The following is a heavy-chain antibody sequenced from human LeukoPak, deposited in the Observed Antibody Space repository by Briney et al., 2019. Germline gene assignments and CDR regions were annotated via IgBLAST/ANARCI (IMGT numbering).Heavy chain of an antibody. Sequence: PSETLSLTCTVSGGSISSGSYYWSWIRQPAGKGLEWIGRIYTSGSTNYNPSLKSRVTISVGTSKNQFSLKLSSVTAADTAVYYCARVHSSQWYSNSPDWYFDLWGRGTLVTVSS. J-gene: IGHJ2*01. V-gene: IGHV4-61*02. CDR2: IYTSGST. D-gene: IGHD6-6*01. CDR1: GGSISSGSYY. CDR3: ARVHSSQWYSNSPDWYFDL.